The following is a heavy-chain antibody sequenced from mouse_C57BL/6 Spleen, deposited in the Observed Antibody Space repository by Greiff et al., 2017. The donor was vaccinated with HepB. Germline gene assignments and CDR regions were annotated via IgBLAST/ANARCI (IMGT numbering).Heavy chain of an antibody. V-gene: IGHV5-16*01. CDR2: INYDGSST. CDR3: ARVPHYYGSSYDAMDY. J-gene: IGHJ4*01. D-gene: IGHD1-1*01. CDR1: GFTFSDYY. Sequence: EVKLVESEGGLVQPGSSMKLSCTASGFTFSDYYMAWVRQVPEKGLEWVANINYDGSSTYYLDSLKSRFIISRDNAKNILYLQMSSLKSEDTATYYCARVPHYYGSSYDAMDYWGQGTSVTVSS.